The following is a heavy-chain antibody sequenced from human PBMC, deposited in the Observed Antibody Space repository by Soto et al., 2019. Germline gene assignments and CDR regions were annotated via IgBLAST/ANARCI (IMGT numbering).Heavy chain of an antibody. J-gene: IGHJ4*02. CDR1: CGTSVDFY. CDR3: ARHFPIGNNWNYFDY. D-gene: IGHD1-1*01. CDR2: IFYSGST. Sequence: LPKTVVCGTSVDFYWGRILQPPGKGLEWIGHIFYSGSTNYSPSLESRITISVDTSRNQFSLEVNSVTAADTALYYCARHFPIGNNWNYFDYWGQGTLVTVSS. V-gene: IGHV4-59*08.